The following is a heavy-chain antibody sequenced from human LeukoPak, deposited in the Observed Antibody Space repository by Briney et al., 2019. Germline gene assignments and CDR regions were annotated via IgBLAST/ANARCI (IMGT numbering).Heavy chain of an antibody. CDR3: ANNRNPSRVGLTLWSGSPFGY. J-gene: IGHJ4*02. D-gene: IGHD3-3*01. CDR1: GFTFRDYW. Sequence: PGGSLRLSCAASGFTFRDYWMHWVRQAPGKGLVWVSRINSDGSNTIFADSVNGRFTTSRDNAKNTLYLQLNSLRAEDTAVYYCANNRNPSRVGLTLWSGSPFGYWGQGTLVTVSS. V-gene: IGHV3-74*01. CDR2: INSDGSNT.